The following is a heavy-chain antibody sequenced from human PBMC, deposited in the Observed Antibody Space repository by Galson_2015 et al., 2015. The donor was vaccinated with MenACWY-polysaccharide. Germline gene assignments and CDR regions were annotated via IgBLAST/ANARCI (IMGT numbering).Heavy chain of an antibody. V-gene: IGHV4-39*01. Sequence: ETLSLTCTVSGASISSSGYYWGWIRQPPGKGLEWIGSTFYSGDTYYNPSLKSRVTISVDTSKNQFSLKLSSVTAADTAVYYCARYCSTASCYNYFDYWGQGTLITVSS. J-gene: IGHJ4*02. CDR1: GASISSSGYY. D-gene: IGHD2-2*02. CDR3: ARYCSTASCYNYFDY. CDR2: TFYSGDT.